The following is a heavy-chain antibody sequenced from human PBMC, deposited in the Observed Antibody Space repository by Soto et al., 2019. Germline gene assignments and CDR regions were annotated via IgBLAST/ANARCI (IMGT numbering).Heavy chain of an antibody. CDR2: INPSGGST. CDR1: GYTFTSYY. J-gene: IGHJ4*02. D-gene: IGHD3-10*01. CDR3: ASRAGSGSYLDY. V-gene: IGHV1-46*03. Sequence: QVQLVQSGAEVKKPGASVKVSCKASGYTFTSYYMHWVRQAPGQGLEWMGIINPSGGSTSYAQKFQGRVTMTRDTSTSTAYMELSSLRSEDTAVYYCASRAGSGSYLDYWGQGTLVTVSS.